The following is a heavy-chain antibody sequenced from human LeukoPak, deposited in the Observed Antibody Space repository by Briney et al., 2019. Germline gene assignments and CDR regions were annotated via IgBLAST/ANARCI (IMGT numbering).Heavy chain of an antibody. CDR2: IYYSGST. J-gene: IGHJ4*02. CDR3: ARIMSSWREFDC. D-gene: IGHD1-26*01. V-gene: IGHV4-31*03. Sequence: SETLSLTCTVSGVSISNGDHYWSWIRQHPGKGLEWIGHIYYSGSTYYNPSLKSRGIISVETSKNQFSLKLSSVTAADTAVYYCARIMSSWREFDCWGQGTLVTVSS. CDR1: GVSISNGDHY.